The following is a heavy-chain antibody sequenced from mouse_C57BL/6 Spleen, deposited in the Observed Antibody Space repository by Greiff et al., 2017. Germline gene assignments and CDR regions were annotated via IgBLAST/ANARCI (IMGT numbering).Heavy chain of an antibody. V-gene: IGHV1-69*01. CDR3: ARGAYYSNPYAMDY. J-gene: IGHJ4*01. CDR1: GYTFTSYW. Sequence: QVQLQQPGAELVMPGASVKLSCKASGYTFTSYWMHWVKQRPGQGLEWIGEIDPSDSYTNYNQKFKGKSTLTVDKSSSTAYMQLSSLTSEDSAVXYCARGAYYSNPYAMDYWGQGTSVTVSS. D-gene: IGHD2-5*01. CDR2: IDPSDSYT.